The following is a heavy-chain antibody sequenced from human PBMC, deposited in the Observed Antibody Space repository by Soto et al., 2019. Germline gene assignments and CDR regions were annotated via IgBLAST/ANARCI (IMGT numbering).Heavy chain of an antibody. V-gene: IGHV4-34*01. Sequence: SETLSLTCAVYGGSFSGYYWSWIRQPPGKGLEWIGEINHSGSTNYNPSLKSRVTISVDTSKNQFSLKLSSVTAADTAVYYCARGLIGNYDFWSGYPSYYYMDGWGKGTTVTVSS. D-gene: IGHD3-3*01. CDR1: GGSFSGYY. CDR3: ARGLIGNYDFWSGYPSYYYMDG. CDR2: INHSGST. J-gene: IGHJ6*03.